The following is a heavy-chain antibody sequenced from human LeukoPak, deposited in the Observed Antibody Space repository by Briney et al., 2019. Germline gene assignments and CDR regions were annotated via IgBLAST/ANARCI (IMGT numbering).Heavy chain of an antibody. V-gene: IGHV3-30*02. CDR3: AKDHLMAKLPSPLWFDP. Sequence: RGSLRVSRVASGFIFCNYGTHWGRPAPGEGLEWVASIRYDGSNKYYADSLKGRFTISRDNSKNTMYLQMSSLKPEDTALYYCAKDHLMAKLPSPLWFDPWGQGTLVTVSS. D-gene: IGHD2-15*01. J-gene: IGHJ5*02. CDR2: IRYDGSNK. CDR1: GFIFCNYG.